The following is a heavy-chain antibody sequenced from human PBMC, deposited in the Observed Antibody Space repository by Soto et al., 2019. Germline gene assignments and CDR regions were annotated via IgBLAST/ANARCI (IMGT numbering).Heavy chain of an antibody. D-gene: IGHD6-25*01. Sequence: PGGSLRLSCAASGFTFSSYGMHWVRQAPGKGLEWVAVIWYDGSNKYYADSVKGRFTISRDNSKNTLYLQMNSLRAEDTAVYYCARDWRLRRTATLFDYWGQGTLVTVSS. CDR2: IWYDGSNK. V-gene: IGHV3-33*01. J-gene: IGHJ4*02. CDR1: GFTFSSYG. CDR3: ARDWRLRRTATLFDY.